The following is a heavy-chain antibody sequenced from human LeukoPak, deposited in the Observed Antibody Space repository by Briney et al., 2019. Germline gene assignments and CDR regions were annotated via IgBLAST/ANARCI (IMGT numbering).Heavy chain of an antibody. Sequence: GGSLRLSCAASGFTFSNYAMHWVRQAPGKGLEWVTVISYDGSNKYYADSVKGRFTISRDNSKNTLYLQMNSVRAEDTAVYYCARDGGRWFPSDYWGQGTLVTVSS. D-gene: IGHD4-23*01. J-gene: IGHJ4*02. CDR3: ARDGGRWFPSDY. CDR1: GFTFSNYA. V-gene: IGHV3-30*04. CDR2: ISYDGSNK.